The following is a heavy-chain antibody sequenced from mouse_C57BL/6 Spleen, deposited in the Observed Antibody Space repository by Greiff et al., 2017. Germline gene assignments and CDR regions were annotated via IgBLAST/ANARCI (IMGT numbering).Heavy chain of an antibody. J-gene: IGHJ2*01. V-gene: IGHV1-19*01. Sequence: VQLQQSGPVLVKPGASVKMSCKASGYTFTDYYMNWVKQSHGKSLEWIGVINPYNGGTSYNQKFKGKATLTVDKSSSTAYMELNSLTSEDSAVYYCARDPYGIYFDYWGQGTTLTVSS. CDR1: GYTFTDYY. CDR2: INPYNGGT. CDR3: ARDPYGIYFDY. D-gene: IGHD1-1*01.